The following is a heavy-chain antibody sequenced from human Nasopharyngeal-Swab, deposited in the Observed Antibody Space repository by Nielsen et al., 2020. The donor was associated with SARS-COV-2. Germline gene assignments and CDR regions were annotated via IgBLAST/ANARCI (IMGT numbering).Heavy chain of an antibody. CDR3: ARGHGVWFGEPDNWFDP. J-gene: IGHJ5*02. CDR1: GFTFSSYW. D-gene: IGHD3-10*01. Sequence: GESLKISCAASGFTFSSYWMSWVRQAPGKGLEWVSYISSSGSTIYYADSVKGRFTISRDNAKNSLYLQMNSLRAEDTAVYYCARGHGVWFGEPDNWFDPWGQGTLVTVSS. CDR2: ISSSGSTI. V-gene: IGHV3-48*04.